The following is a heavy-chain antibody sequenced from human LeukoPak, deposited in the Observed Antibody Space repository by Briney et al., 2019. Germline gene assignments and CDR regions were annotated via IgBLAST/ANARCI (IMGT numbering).Heavy chain of an antibody. CDR3: ARDRGSSYFDY. CDR1: GFTFSSYW. V-gene: IGHV3-7*03. D-gene: IGHD6-13*01. J-gene: IGHJ4*02. Sequence: GGSLRLSCAASGFTFSSYWMSWVRQAPGKGLEWVANIKQDGSEKYYVDSVKGRFTISSDNAKNSLYLQMNSLRAEDTAIYYCARDRGSSYFDYWGQGTLVTVSS. CDR2: IKQDGSEK.